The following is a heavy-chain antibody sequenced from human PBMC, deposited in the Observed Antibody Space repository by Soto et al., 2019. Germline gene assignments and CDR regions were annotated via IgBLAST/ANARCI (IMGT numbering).Heavy chain of an antibody. V-gene: IGHV1-46*04. Sequence: ASEKVSCKASGYTFTNYYLHWVRQAPGQGLEWVGMINPSARSASYAQKLRGRLTMDRDTSTTTVYMELSRLTFADTAVYFCARDNSAANGVLDHWGQGTLVTVSS. CDR2: INPSARSA. J-gene: IGHJ4*02. CDR3: ARDNSAANGVLDH. CDR1: GYTFTNYY. D-gene: IGHD1-1*01.